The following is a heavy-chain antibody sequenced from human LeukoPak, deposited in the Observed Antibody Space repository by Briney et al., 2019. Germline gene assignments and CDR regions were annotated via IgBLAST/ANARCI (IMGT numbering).Heavy chain of an antibody. CDR2: IYYSGST. V-gene: IGHV4-34*01. CDR1: GGSFSGYY. CDR3: ARVTVAARRVDY. D-gene: IGHD6-6*01. J-gene: IGHJ4*02. Sequence: SETLSLTCAVYGGSFSGYYWSWIRQPPGKGLEWIGSIYYSGSTYYNPSLKSRVTISVDTSKNQFSLKLSSVTAADTAVYYCARVTVAARRVDYWGQGTLVTVSS.